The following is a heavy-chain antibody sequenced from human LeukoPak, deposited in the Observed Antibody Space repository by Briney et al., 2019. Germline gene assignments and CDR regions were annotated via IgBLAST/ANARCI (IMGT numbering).Heavy chain of an antibody. CDR1: GYSISSGYY. D-gene: IGHD3-3*01. J-gene: IGHJ6*03. Sequence: PSETLSLTCTVSGYSISSGYYWGWIRQPPGKGLEWIGSIYHSGSTYYNPSLKSRVTISVDTSKNQFSLKLSSVTAADTAVYYCAREHHHRWYYDFWSGLAGYMDVWGKGTTVTVSS. CDR3: AREHHHRWYYDFWSGLAGYMDV. V-gene: IGHV4-38-2*02. CDR2: IYHSGST.